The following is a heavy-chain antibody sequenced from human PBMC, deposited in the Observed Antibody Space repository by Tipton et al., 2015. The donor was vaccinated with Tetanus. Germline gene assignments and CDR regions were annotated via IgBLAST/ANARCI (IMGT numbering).Heavy chain of an antibody. CDR3: VRVLKGAKCSRSSCYGYGMDV. J-gene: IGHJ6*02. D-gene: IGHD2-2*01. CDR2: IDSDGSGT. Sequence: SLRLSCEASGFTFSTYWMHWVRQAPGKGLVWVSRIDSDGSGTTYADSMKGRFTISRDNAKNTLYLQMNSLRAEDTAVYYCVRVLKGAKCSRSSCYGYGMDVWGQGTTVTVSS. V-gene: IGHV3-74*01. CDR1: GFTFSTYW.